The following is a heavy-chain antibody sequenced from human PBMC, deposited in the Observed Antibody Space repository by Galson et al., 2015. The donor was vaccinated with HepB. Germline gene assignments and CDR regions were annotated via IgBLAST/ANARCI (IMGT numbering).Heavy chain of an antibody. Sequence: SLRLSCAASGFTFSSYGMHWVRQAPGKGLEWVAVISYDGSNKYYADSVKGRFTISRDNSKNTLYLQMNSLRAEDTAVYYCAKDYYDSSGYYYLRHYYYGMDVWGQGTTVTVSS. D-gene: IGHD3-22*01. V-gene: IGHV3-30*18. CDR1: GFTFSSYG. CDR3: AKDYYDSSGYYYLRHYYYGMDV. CDR2: ISYDGSNK. J-gene: IGHJ6*02.